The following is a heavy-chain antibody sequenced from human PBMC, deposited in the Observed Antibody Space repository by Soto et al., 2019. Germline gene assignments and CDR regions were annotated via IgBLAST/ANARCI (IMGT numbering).Heavy chain of an antibody. D-gene: IGHD1-26*01. CDR2: IDPSDSYT. CDR3: ARQGELLNGMDV. J-gene: IGHJ6*02. Sequence: GESLKISGKGSGYSFTSYWISWVRQMPGKGLEWMGRIDPSDSYTNYSPSFQGHVTISADKSISTAYLQWSSLKASDTAMYYCARQGELLNGMDVWGQGTTVTVSS. CDR1: GYSFTSYW. V-gene: IGHV5-10-1*01.